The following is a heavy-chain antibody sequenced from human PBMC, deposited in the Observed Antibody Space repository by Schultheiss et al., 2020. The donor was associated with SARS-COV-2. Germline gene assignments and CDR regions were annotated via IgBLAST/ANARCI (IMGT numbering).Heavy chain of an antibody. CDR2: INSDGSST. CDR1: GFTFSSYW. D-gene: IGHD6-6*01. V-gene: IGHV3-74*01. Sequence: GGSLRLSCAASGFTFSSYWMHWVRQAPGKGLVWVLRINSDGSSTSYADSVKGRFTISRDNSKNTLYLQMNSLRAEDTAVYYCARDIAARPHYYYYGMDVWGQGTTVTVSS. J-gene: IGHJ6*02. CDR3: ARDIAARPHYYYYGMDV.